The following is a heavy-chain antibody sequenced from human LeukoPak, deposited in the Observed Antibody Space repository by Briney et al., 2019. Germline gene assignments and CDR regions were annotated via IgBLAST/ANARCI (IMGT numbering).Heavy chain of an antibody. D-gene: IGHD3-10*01. CDR2: INPHSGGT. V-gene: IGHV1-2*02. Sequence: ASVNVSCTASGYAFTGYYMHWVRQAPGQGLEWMGWINPHSGGTNYAQKFQGRVTMTRDTSISTAYMELRRLTSDDTAVYYCARDMFHGSGSTNWFDPWGQGTLVTVSS. CDR3: ARDMFHGSGSTNWFDP. J-gene: IGHJ5*02. CDR1: GYAFTGYY.